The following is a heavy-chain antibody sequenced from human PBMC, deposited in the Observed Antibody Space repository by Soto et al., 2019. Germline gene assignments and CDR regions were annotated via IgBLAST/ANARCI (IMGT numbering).Heavy chain of an antibody. CDR1: GFTFSSYA. J-gene: IGHJ6*02. CDR3: AKDPREDYDFWAVKSYYYGMDV. Sequence: GGSLRLSCAVSGFTFSSYAMSWVRQAPGKGLEWVSAISGSGGSTYYADSVKGRFTISRDNSKNTLYLQMNSLRAEDTAVYYCAKDPREDYDFWAVKSYYYGMDVWGQGTTVTVSS. CDR2: ISGSGGST. D-gene: IGHD3-3*01. V-gene: IGHV3-23*01.